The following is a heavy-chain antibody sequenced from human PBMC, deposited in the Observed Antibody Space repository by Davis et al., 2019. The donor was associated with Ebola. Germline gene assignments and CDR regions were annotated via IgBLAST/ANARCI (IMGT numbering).Heavy chain of an antibody. CDR1: EFTFSTYG. CDR2: ISYDGSDK. CDR3: ATKQGDY. V-gene: IGHV3-30*03. Sequence: PGGSLRLSCAASEFTFSTYGMHWVRQAPGKGLEWVAVISYDGSDKYYADSVKGRFTISRDNSKNTLYLQMNSLRAEDTAVYYCATKQGDYWGQGTLVTVSS. J-gene: IGHJ4*02.